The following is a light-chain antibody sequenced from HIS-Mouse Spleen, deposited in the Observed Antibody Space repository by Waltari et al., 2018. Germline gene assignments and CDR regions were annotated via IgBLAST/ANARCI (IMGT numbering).Light chain of an antibody. CDR2: DVS. CDR3: CSYAGSYTGV. Sequence: QSALTQPRSVSGSPGQSVTISCTGTSSDGGGYNYVSWYQQHPGKAPKLMIYDVSKRPSGVPDRCSGSKSGNTASLTISGLQAEDEADYYCCSYAGSYTGVFGTGTKVTVL. CDR1: SSDGGGYNY. J-gene: IGLJ1*01. V-gene: IGLV2-11*01.